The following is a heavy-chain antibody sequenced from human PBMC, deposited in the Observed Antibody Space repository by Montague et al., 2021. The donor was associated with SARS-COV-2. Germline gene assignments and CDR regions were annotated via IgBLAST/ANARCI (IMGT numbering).Heavy chain of an antibody. V-gene: IGHV4-59*01. D-gene: IGHD5-12*01. J-gene: IGHJ6*02. CDR3: ARDRGLSGFYGYDPLYFYGMDV. Sequence: SETLSLTCTVSGASIRDYHWSWIRQPPGKGLEWIGYIYESGSTKSNPSLTSRLIMSVDTSRNQFSLTLSSVTTADTAVYYCARDRGLSGFYGYDPLYFYGMDVWGQGTTVIVSS. CDR2: IYESGST. CDR1: GASIRDYH.